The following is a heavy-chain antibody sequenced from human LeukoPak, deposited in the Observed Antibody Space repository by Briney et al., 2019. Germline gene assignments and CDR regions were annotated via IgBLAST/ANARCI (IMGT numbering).Heavy chain of an antibody. Sequence: HPGRPLRLSCAASGFTFSSYAMHWVRQAPGKGLEWVAVISYDGSNKYYADSVKGRFTISRDNSKNTLYLQMNSLRAEDTAVYYCARGAFSSAYYYYYMDVWGKGTTVTVSS. D-gene: IGHD2/OR15-2a*01. V-gene: IGHV3-30-3*01. J-gene: IGHJ6*03. CDR3: ARGAFSSAYYYYYMDV. CDR1: GFTFSSYA. CDR2: ISYDGSNK.